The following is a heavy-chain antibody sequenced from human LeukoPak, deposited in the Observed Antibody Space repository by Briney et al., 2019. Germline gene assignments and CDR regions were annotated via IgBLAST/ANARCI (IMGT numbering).Heavy chain of an antibody. D-gene: IGHD3-10*01. CDR1: GFTFSSYA. Sequence: SPRLSRAASGFTFSSYAMHCVRPAPSKGLEWVAIISYDGRKKYYADSVKGIFTISRDNSQNTLYLQMNSLRAQDTAVYYCARDRGGNWFDPWGQRTLVTVSS. CDR2: ISYDGRKK. CDR3: ARDRGGNWFDP. V-gene: IGHV3-30*04. J-gene: IGHJ5*02.